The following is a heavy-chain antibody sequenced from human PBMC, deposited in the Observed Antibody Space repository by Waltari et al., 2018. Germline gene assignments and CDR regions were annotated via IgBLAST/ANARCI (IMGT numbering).Heavy chain of an antibody. Sequence: QVQLQQWGAGLLKPSETLSLTCAVYGGSFSGYYWSWIRQPPGKGLEWIGEINHSGITNYNPALKSRVTISVDTSKNQFSLKLSSVTAADTAVYYCARGLGYCSGGSCYFDYWGQGTLVTVSS. J-gene: IGHJ4*02. V-gene: IGHV4-34*01. D-gene: IGHD2-15*01. CDR3: ARGLGYCSGGSCYFDY. CDR2: INHSGIT. CDR1: GGSFSGYY.